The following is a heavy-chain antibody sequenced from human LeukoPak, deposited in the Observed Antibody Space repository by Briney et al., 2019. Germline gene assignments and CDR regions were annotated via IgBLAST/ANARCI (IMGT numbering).Heavy chain of an antibody. V-gene: IGHV3-7*01. D-gene: IGHD3-10*01. Sequence: GVLRLSCAASGFTFSSYWMSWVRQAPGKGLEWVANIKQDGSEKYYVDSVKGRFTISRDNAKNSLYLQMSNLRGEDTAVFYCARYYYGSGTSFDPWGQGTLVTVSS. CDR3: ARYYYGSGTSFDP. CDR1: GFTFSSYW. J-gene: IGHJ5*02. CDR2: IKQDGSEK.